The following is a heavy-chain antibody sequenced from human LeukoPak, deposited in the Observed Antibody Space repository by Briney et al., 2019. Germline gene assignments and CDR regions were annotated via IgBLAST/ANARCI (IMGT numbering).Heavy chain of an antibody. CDR3: TRPTYYYGSGSYYTGDY. CDR1: GFTFSGSA. D-gene: IGHD3-10*01. Sequence: SGGSLRLSCAASGFTFSGSAMHWVRQASGKGLEWVGRIRSKANSYATAYAASVKGRFTISRDDSKNTAYLQMSSLKTEDTAVYYCTRPTYYYGSGSYYTGDYWGQGTLVTVSS. J-gene: IGHJ4*02. CDR2: IRSKANSYAT. V-gene: IGHV3-73*01.